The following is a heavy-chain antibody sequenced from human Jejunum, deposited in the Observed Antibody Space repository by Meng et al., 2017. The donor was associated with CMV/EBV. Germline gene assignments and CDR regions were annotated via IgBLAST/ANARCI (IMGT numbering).Heavy chain of an antibody. CDR3: ARGTWGFLDS. Sequence: LSGDGVSSNSAGWHWIRQSPSRGLEWLGRTYYRSKWFNDYAGSVKSRITINPDTSRNQFSLQLNSVTPEDTAVYYCARGTWGFLDSWGQGTLVTV. CDR2: TYYRSKWFN. D-gene: IGHD7-27*01. V-gene: IGHV6-1*01. CDR1: GDGVSSNSAG. J-gene: IGHJ4*02.